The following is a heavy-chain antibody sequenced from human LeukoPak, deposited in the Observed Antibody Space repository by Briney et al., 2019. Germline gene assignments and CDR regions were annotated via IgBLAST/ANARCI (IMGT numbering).Heavy chain of an antibody. Sequence: ASVKVSCKASGYTFTNYDINWVRQATGQGLEWMGWINPNSGGTNYAQKFQGRVTMTRDTSISTAYMELSRLRSDDTAVYYCARDGKGCSGGSCYSWIHYYYYMDVWGKGTTVTVSS. CDR3: ARDGKGCSGGSCYSWIHYYYYMDV. CDR2: INPNSGGT. J-gene: IGHJ6*03. V-gene: IGHV1-2*02. CDR1: GYTFTNYD. D-gene: IGHD2-15*01.